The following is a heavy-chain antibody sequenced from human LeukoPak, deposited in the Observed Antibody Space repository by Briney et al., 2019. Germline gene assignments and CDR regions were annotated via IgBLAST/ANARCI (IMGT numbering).Heavy chain of an antibody. CDR1: GYTFTNYD. Sequence: ASVKVSCKASGYTFTNYDINWVRQAPGQGLEGMGWMNPNSANTGYAQKFQGRVSMTRNTSISTAYMELSSLTSEDTAVYYCARMHYYGSATVNWFDPWGQGTLVTVSP. CDR3: ARMHYYGSATVNWFDP. V-gene: IGHV1-8*02. J-gene: IGHJ5*02. CDR2: MNPNSANT. D-gene: IGHD3-10*01.